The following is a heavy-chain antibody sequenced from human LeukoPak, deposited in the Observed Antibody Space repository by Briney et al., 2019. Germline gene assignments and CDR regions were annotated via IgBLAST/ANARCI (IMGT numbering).Heavy chain of an antibody. J-gene: IGHJ4*02. CDR1: GFTFSSYA. CDR2: ISGSGGST. D-gene: IGHD1-7*01. Sequence: GGSLRLSCSASGFTFSSYAMSWVRQAPGKGLEWVSAISGSGGSTYYADSVKGRFTISRDNSKNTLYLQMNSLRAEDTAVYYCATPSTNWNYEQFDYGGQGTLVTVSS. V-gene: IGHV3-23*01. CDR3: ATPSTNWNYEQFDY.